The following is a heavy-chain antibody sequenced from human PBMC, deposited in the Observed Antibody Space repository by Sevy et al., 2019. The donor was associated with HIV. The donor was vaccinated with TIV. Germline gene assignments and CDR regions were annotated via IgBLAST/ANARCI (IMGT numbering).Heavy chain of an antibody. CDR2: IKQDGSVK. V-gene: IGHV3-7*01. CDR1: GFTLNSYW. Sequence: GGSLRLSCVASGFTLNSYWMSWVRQAPGKGLEWVANIKQDGSVKYYVKSVKGRFTISRDNARNLLYLQMNSLRVEDTALYYCVRAIAADGSFWGQGTLVTVSS. J-gene: IGHJ4*02. CDR3: VRAIAADGSF. D-gene: IGHD6-13*01.